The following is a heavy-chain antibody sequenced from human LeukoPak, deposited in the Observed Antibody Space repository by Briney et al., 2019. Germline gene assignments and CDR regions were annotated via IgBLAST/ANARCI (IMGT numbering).Heavy chain of an antibody. CDR1: GGSISSGAYY. Sequence: SETLSLTCTVSGGSISSGAYYWSWIRQHPGKGLEWIGYIYYSGSTYYNPSLKSRVTISVDTSKNQFSLKLSSVTAADTAVYNCARIGDRYYFDYWGQGTLVTVSS. D-gene: IGHD2-21*02. J-gene: IGHJ4*02. CDR3: ARIGDRYYFDY. CDR2: IYYSGST. V-gene: IGHV4-31*03.